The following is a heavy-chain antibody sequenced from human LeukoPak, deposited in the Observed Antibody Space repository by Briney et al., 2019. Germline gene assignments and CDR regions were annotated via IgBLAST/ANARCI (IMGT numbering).Heavy chain of an antibody. Sequence: SETLSLTCAVYGGSFSGYYWSWIRQPPGKGLEWIGEINHSGSTNYNPSLKSRVTISVDTSKNQLSLKLSSVTAADTAVYYCAREGYSYGYYYGMDVWGQGTTVTVSS. J-gene: IGHJ6*02. D-gene: IGHD5-18*01. CDR1: GGSFSGYY. V-gene: IGHV4-34*01. CDR2: INHSGST. CDR3: AREGYSYGYYYGMDV.